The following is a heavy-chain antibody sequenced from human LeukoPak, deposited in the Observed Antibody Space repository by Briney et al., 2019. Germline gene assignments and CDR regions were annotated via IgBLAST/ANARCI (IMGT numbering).Heavy chain of an antibody. CDR3: ARSSGYYSYYFDY. CDR2: IYLGDSNT. D-gene: IGHD3-22*01. Sequence: GESLKISCKGSGDSFTSYWIGWVRQMPGKGLEWTGIIYLGDSNTRYSPSFQGQVTLSADKSISTAYLQWSSLKASDTAMYYCARSSGYYSYYFDYWGQGTLVTVSP. V-gene: IGHV5-51*01. CDR1: GDSFTSYW. J-gene: IGHJ4*02.